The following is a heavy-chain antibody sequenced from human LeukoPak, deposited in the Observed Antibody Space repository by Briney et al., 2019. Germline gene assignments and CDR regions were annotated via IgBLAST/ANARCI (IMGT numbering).Heavy chain of an antibody. J-gene: IGHJ4*02. CDR3: ARSGILAAMDY. CDR1: GGSISSYY. V-gene: IGHV4-59*08. CDR2: IYYSGST. Sequence: SEALSLTCTVSGGSISSYYWSWIRQPPGKGLEWIGYIYYSGSTNYNPSLKSRVTISVDTSKNQFSPKLSSVTAADTAVYYCARSGILAAMDYWGQGTLVTVSS. D-gene: IGHD2-2*01.